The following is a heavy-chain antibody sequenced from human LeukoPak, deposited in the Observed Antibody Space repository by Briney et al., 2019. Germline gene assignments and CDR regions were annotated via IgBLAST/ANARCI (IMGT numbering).Heavy chain of an antibody. V-gene: IGHV3-30-3*01. J-gene: IGHJ6*02. CDR2: ISYDGSSK. Sequence: GGSLRLSCAASGFTFSTYAMHWVRQAPGKGLEWVAIISYDGSSKYYADSVKGRFTISRDNSKNTLYLQMNSLRPEDTAVYYCARDQRDTVVVVAAMGYYYGMDVWGQGTTVTVSS. D-gene: IGHD2-15*01. CDR1: GFTFSTYA. CDR3: ARDQRDTVVVVAAMGYYYGMDV.